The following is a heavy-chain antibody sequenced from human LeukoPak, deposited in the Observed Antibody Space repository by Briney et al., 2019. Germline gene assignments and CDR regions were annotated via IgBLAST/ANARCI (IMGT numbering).Heavy chain of an antibody. CDR2: IYYTGTT. CDR3: ARGTSWAYYYMDV. Sequence: SETLSLTCTVSGYSISSGYYWGWIRQPPGKGLEWIGYIYYTGTTNYNPSLKSRVTISVDTSKNQFSLKLSSVTAADTAVYYCARGTSWAYYYMDVWGKGTTVTVSS. J-gene: IGHJ6*04. V-gene: IGHV4-61*01. D-gene: IGHD2-2*01. CDR1: GYSISSGYY.